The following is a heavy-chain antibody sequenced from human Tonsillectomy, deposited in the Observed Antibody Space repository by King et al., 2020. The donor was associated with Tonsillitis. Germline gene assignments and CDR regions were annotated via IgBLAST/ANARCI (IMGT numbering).Heavy chain of an antibody. CDR3: ARSAAGLGYYFDR. Sequence: VQLVESGGGVVQPGRSLRLSCAASGFTFSSYAMHWVRQAPGKGLEWVALVSYDGSNKYYADSVKGRFTISRDNSKNTMYVQMNSLRAEDTALYYCARSAAGLGYYFDRWGQGTLVTVSS. J-gene: IGHJ4*02. CDR2: VSYDGSNK. CDR1: GFTFSSYA. V-gene: IGHV3-30*04. D-gene: IGHD2-2*03.